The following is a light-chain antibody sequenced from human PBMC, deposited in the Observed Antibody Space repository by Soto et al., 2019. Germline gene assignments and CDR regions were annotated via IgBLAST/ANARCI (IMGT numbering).Light chain of an antibody. CDR2: ENN. CDR3: GTWDRSPSAVYV. V-gene: IGLV1-51*02. CDR1: SSNIGNNY. Sequence: QSVLTQPPSVSAAPGQKVTISCSGSSSNIGNNYVSWYQQLPGTAPKLLIYENNKRPSGIPDRFSGSKSGTSATLGITGLQTGDEVYYYCGTWDRSPSAVYVFGTGNNVHVL. J-gene: IGLJ1*01.